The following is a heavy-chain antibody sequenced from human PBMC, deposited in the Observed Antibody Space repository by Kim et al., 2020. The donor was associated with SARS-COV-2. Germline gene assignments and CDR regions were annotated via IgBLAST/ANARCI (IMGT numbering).Heavy chain of an antibody. CDR3: ASGYSYGYYYYYGMDV. J-gene: IGHJ6*02. V-gene: IGHV4-39*01. Sequence: PSLKSRVPISVDTSKNQFSLKLSAVTAADTAVYYCASGYSYGYYYYYGMDVWGQGTTVTVSS. D-gene: IGHD5-18*01.